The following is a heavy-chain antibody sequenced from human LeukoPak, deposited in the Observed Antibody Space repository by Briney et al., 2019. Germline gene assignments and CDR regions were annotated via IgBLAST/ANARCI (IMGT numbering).Heavy chain of an antibody. CDR2: IYYSGST. Sequence: PSETLSLTCTVSGGSISSSSYYWGWIRQPPGKGLEWIGSIYYSGSTYYNPSLKSRVTISVDTSKNQFSLKLSSVTAADTAVYYCASIERRDGYNLPDYWGQGTLVTVSS. CDR1: GGSISSSSYY. D-gene: IGHD5-24*01. J-gene: IGHJ4*02. CDR3: ASIERRDGYNLPDY. V-gene: IGHV4-39*01.